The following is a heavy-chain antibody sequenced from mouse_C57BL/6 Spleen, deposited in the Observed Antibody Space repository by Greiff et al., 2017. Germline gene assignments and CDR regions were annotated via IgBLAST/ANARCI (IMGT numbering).Heavy chain of an antibody. CDR3: ARDGFDAMDY. D-gene: IGHD2-3*01. V-gene: IGHV1-52*01. CDR1: GYTFTSYW. CDR2: IDPSDSET. J-gene: IGHJ4*01. Sequence: QVQLQQPGAELVRPGSSVKLSCKASGYTFTSYWMHWVKQRPIQGLEWIGNIDPSDSETHYNQKFKDKATLTVDKSSSPAYMQLSSLTSEDSAVYYCARDGFDAMDYWGQGTSVTGSS.